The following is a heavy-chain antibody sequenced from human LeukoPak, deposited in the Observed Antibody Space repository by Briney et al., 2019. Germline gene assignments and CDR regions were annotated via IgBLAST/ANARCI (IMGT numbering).Heavy chain of an antibody. CDR1: GGSICSYY. D-gene: IGHD6-13*01. Sequence: SETLSLTCTVSGGSICSYYWSWIRQPPGKGLEWIGYIYYSGSTNYNPSLKSRVTISVDTSKNQFSLKLSSVTAADTAVYYCARTPGYSREDFDYWGQGTLVTVSS. J-gene: IGHJ4*02. CDR3: ARTPGYSREDFDY. CDR2: IYYSGST. V-gene: IGHV4-59*01.